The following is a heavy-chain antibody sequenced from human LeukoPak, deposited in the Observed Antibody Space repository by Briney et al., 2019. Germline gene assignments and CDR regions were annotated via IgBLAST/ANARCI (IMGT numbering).Heavy chain of an antibody. J-gene: IGHJ6*03. D-gene: IGHD3-10*01. CDR1: GFTFSSYE. CDR3: ASGSYGSGFYYFYYMDV. V-gene: IGHV3-48*03. CDR2: ISSSCSTI. Sequence: GGSLRVSCAASGFTFSSYEMHWVRQAPGKGLEWVSYISSSCSTIFYADSVKGRFTISRDNAKNSVSLQVNSLRAEDTAVYYCASGSYGSGFYYFYYMDVWGKGTTVTVSS.